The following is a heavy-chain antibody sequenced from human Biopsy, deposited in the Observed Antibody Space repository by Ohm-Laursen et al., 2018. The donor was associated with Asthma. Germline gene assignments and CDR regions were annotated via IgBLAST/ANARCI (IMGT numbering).Heavy chain of an antibody. V-gene: IGHV1-69*06. Sequence: GSSVKVSCKASGGTFGNYAISWARQAPGLGLEWMGGISPVFGSTNIAQKFQGRATISADIFTKTAYLEVSSLRSDDTAVYYCASPSSSREILYYYYNMDIWGQGTTVTV. CDR3: ASPSSSREILYYYYNMDI. D-gene: IGHD6-13*01. CDR1: GGTFGNYA. J-gene: IGHJ6*02. CDR2: ISPVFGST.